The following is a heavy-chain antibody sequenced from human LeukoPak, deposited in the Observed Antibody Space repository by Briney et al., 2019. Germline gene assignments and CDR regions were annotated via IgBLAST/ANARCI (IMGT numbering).Heavy chain of an antibody. J-gene: IGHJ4*02. CDR3: ARVASIAAPTTYDY. Sequence: ASVKVSCKASGYTFTGYCMHWVRQAPGQGLEWMGWINPNSGGTNYAQKFQGRVTMTRDTSISTAYMELSRLRSDDTAVYYCARVASIAAPTTYDYWGQGTLVTVSS. D-gene: IGHD6-6*01. CDR2: INPNSGGT. V-gene: IGHV1-2*02. CDR1: GYTFTGYC.